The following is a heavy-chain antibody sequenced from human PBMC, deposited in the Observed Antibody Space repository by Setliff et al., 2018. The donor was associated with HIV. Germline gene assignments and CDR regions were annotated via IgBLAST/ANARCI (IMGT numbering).Heavy chain of an antibody. Sequence: ASVKVSCKTSGYTFTAYYIHWVRQAPGQGLEWMGWINSNNGGTKYAQSFQGRVTMTRDRSINTAYLELSSLKSDDTAVYYCARDKDGFDIWGQGTMVTVSS. V-gene: IGHV1-2*02. CDR1: GYTFTAYY. CDR2: INSNNGGT. J-gene: IGHJ3*02. D-gene: IGHD2-15*01. CDR3: ARDKDGFDI.